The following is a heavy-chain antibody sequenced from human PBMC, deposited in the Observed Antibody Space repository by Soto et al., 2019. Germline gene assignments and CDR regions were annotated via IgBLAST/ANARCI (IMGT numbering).Heavy chain of an antibody. CDR1: GFSLSTTAEG. V-gene: IGHV2-5*02. CDR2: IYWDDDE. CDR3: AHGSCSSADCYPNPYLDY. Sequence: QITLKESGPTLVKPTQTLTLTCTFSGFSLSTTAEGVGWIRQPPGKALEWLALIYWDDDERYSPSLKSRLTITKDTSKTQVVLTLTSVDPVDTATYYCAHGSCSSADCYPNPYLDYWGQGILVTVSS. J-gene: IGHJ4*02. D-gene: IGHD2-2*01.